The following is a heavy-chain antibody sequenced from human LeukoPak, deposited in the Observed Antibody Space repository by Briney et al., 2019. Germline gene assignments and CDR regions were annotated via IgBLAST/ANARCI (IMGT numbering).Heavy chain of an antibody. J-gene: IGHJ4*02. V-gene: IGHV4-61*02. D-gene: IGHD5-12*01. Sequence: PSETLSLTCTVSGGSISSGSYYWSWIRQPAGKGLEWIGRIYTSGSTNYNPSLKSRVTISVDTSKNQFSLKLSSVTAADTAVYYCARASSGYGGFDYWDQGTLVTVSS. CDR1: GGSISSGSYY. CDR2: IYTSGST. CDR3: ARASSGYGGFDY.